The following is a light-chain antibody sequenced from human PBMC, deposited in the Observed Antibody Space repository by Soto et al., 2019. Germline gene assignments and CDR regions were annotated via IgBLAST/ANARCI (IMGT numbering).Light chain of an antibody. CDR3: QQYNNWPLA. CDR2: GAS. J-gene: IGKJ1*01. CDR1: QSVSSN. V-gene: IGKV3-15*01. Sequence: EIVMTQSPATLSVSPGERATLSCRASQSVSSNLAWYQQKPGQAPRLLIYGASTRATGIPARFSGSGSGTEFTLTISSLQSEDFAVYYCQQYNNWPLAFDQGTTVEIK.